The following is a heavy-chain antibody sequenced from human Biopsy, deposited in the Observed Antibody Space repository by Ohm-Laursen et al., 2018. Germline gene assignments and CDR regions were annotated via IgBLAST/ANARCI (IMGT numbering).Heavy chain of an antibody. Sequence: SLRLSCAASGFTFSSYSMSWVRQPPGKGLEWASAISGSAASTYYSDSVKGRFTISRDNSKNMMYLQMNSLRADDTALYYCRAVAGEAFDLWGQGTMVTVSS. CDR1: GFTFSSYS. J-gene: IGHJ3*01. CDR2: ISGSAAST. CDR3: RAVAGEAFDL. V-gene: IGHV3-23*01. D-gene: IGHD6-19*01.